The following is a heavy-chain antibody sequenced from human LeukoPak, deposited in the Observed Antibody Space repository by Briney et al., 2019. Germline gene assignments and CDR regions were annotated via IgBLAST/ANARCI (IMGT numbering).Heavy chain of an antibody. Sequence: VASVKVSCKASGYTFTSYDINWVRQATGRGLEWMGWMNPNSGNTGYAQKFQGRVTMTRNTSISTAYMELSSLRSEDTAVYYCARGYGGNSAFHLDYWGQGTLVTVSS. J-gene: IGHJ4*02. CDR1: GYTFTSYD. D-gene: IGHD4-23*01. CDR3: ARGYGGNSAFHLDY. CDR2: MNPNSGNT. V-gene: IGHV1-8*01.